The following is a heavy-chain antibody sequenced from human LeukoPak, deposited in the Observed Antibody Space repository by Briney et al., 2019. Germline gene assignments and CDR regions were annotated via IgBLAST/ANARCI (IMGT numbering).Heavy chain of an antibody. CDR3: ARVNSALVVSSEGSWAGSLGLDH. CDR2: ISGSSRYI. J-gene: IGHJ4*02. D-gene: IGHD3-22*01. V-gene: IGHV3-21*06. CDR1: GIPLSNYT. Sequence: PGGSLRLSCAASGIPLSNYTLSGVRQAPGKGLVWVSSISGSSRYIHYSDSVRGRFSISRDNAKNSVYLQMDSLTADDTAVYYCARVNSALVVSSEGSWAGSLGLDHWGQAILVIVSS.